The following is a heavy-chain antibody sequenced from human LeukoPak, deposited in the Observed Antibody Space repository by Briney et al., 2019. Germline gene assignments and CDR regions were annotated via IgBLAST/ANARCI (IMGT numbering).Heavy chain of an antibody. V-gene: IGHV4-38-2*02. D-gene: IGHD3-3*01. CDR3: ARIAHNYDFWSGYRNYYYYYMDV. Sequence: SETLSLTCTVSGGSISSYYWGWIRQPPGKGLEWTGSIYHSGSTYYNPSLKSRVTISVDTSKNQFSLKLSSVTAADTAVYYCARIAHNYDFWSGYRNYYYYYMDVWGKGTTVTVSS. CDR1: GGSISSYY. J-gene: IGHJ6*03. CDR2: IYHSGST.